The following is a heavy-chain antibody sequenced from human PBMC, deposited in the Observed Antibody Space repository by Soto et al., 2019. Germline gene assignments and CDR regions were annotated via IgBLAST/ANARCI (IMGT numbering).Heavy chain of an antibody. CDR3: ASNKGSEYSYGYSYYYYGMDV. CDR1: GGSISSSSYY. V-gene: IGHV4-39*01. CDR2: IYYSGST. J-gene: IGHJ6*02. D-gene: IGHD5-18*01. Sequence: SETLSLTSTVSGGSISSSSYYWGWIRQPPGNGLDGIGSIYYSGSTYYNPSLKSRVTISVDTSKNQFSLKLSSVTAADTAVYYCASNKGSEYSYGYSYYYYGMDVWGQGTTVTVSS.